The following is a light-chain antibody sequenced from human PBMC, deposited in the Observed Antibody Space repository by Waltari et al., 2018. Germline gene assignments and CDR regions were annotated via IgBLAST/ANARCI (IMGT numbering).Light chain of an antibody. CDR3: QQASDAPPT. CDR2: KSS. V-gene: IGKV1-6*01. J-gene: IGKJ1*01. Sequence: AIQMTQSPSSLSASVGDRVTITCQASQGISNHLAWYQQKPGRVPKLLIYKSSTLQRGVPSMFIDSGSGTDFTLTISSLQPEDFATYYCQQASDAPPTFGQGTKVEIK. CDR1: QGISNH.